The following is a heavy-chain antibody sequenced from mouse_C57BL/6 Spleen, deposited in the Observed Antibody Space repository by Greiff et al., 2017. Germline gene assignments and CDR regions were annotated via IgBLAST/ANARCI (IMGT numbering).Heavy chain of an antibody. Sequence: QVQLQQSGAELVRPGTSVKVSCKASGYAFTNYLIEWVKQRPGQGLEWIGVINPGSGGTNYNEKFKGKATLTADKSSRTAYMQLSSLTSEDSAVYFCARDGSSYRYAMDYWGQGTSVTVSS. D-gene: IGHD1-1*01. CDR1: GYAFTNYL. CDR3: ARDGSSYRYAMDY. CDR2: INPGSGGT. V-gene: IGHV1-54*01. J-gene: IGHJ4*01.